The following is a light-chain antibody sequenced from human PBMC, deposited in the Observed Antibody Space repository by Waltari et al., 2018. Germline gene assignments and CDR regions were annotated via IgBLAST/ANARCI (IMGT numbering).Light chain of an antibody. V-gene: IGLV2-14*01. Sequence: QSALTQPASVSGSPGQSITISCTGTSSDVGGYNYVSWYPQHPGKAPKLMIYDVSKRPSGVSTRFSGSKSGNTASLTISGLQAEDEADYYCSSYTSSSTYVFGTGTKVTVL. CDR2: DVS. CDR1: SSDVGGYNY. CDR3: SSYTSSSTYV. J-gene: IGLJ1*01.